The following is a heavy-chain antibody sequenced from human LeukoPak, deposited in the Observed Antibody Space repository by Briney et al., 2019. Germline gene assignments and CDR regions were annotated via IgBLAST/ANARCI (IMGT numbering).Heavy chain of an antibody. CDR1: GFTFSSYA. Sequence: GGSLRLSCAASGFTFSSYAMHWVRQAPGKGLEWVAVISYDGSNKYYADSVKGRFTISRDNSKNTLYLQMNSLRAEDTAVYYCAKDDSSGFRRFDPWGQGTLVTVSS. V-gene: IGHV3-30*04. CDR3: AKDDSSGFRRFDP. D-gene: IGHD6-19*01. J-gene: IGHJ5*02. CDR2: ISYDGSNK.